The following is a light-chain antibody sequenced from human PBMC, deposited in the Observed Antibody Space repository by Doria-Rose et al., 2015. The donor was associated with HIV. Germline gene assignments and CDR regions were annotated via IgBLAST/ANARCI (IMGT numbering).Light chain of an antibody. CDR1: QSITSW. V-gene: IGKV1-5*03. CDR3: QQYNSYSPWT. CDR2: KAS. Sequence: DIQLTQSPSTLSASIGDSVTITCRASQSITSWLAWYQQKPWKAPKLLIYKASLLESGVPSRFSGSGSRTSFTLTISSLQPDDFATYYCQQYNSYSPWTFGPGTKLEIK. J-gene: IGKJ2*02.